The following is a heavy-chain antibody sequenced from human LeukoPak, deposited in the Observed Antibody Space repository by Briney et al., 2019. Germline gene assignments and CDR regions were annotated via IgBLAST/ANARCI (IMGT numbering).Heavy chain of an antibody. CDR2: ISYDGSNK. D-gene: IGHD3-10*01. J-gene: IGHJ3*02. CDR1: GFTFSSYG. V-gene: IGHV3-30*19. CDR3: ARDHDMVRGVKLAFDI. Sequence: GGTLRLSCAASGFTFSSYGMHWVRQAPGKGLEWVAVISYDGSNKYYADSVKGRFTISRDNSKNTLYLQMNSLRAEDTAVYYCARDHDMVRGVKLAFDIWGQGTMVTVSS.